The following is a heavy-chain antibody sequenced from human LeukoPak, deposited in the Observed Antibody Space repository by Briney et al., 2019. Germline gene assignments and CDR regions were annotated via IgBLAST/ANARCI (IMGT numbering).Heavy chain of an antibody. CDR2: IYTSGST. J-gene: IGHJ4*02. CDR3: AREGTIASRGYFDY. CDR1: GDXISSYY. V-gene: IGHV4-4*07. Sequence: SETLSLTCTVSGDXISSYYCSWIRQPAGKGLEWIGRIYTSGSTNYNPSLKSRVTMSVDTSKNQFSLKLSSVTAADTAVYYCAREGTIASRGYFDYWGQGTLVTVSS. D-gene: IGHD6-6*01.